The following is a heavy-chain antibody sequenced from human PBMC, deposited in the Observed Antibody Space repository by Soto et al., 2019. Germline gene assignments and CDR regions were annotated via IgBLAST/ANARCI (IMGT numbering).Heavy chain of an antibody. D-gene: IGHD3-10*01. CDR3: ARVPYYYSYYFDY. Sequence: ASVNVSCKASGGTFSSYAISWVRQAPGQGLEWMGGIIPIFGTANYAQKFQGRATITADESTSTAYMELSSLRSEDTAVYYCARVPYYYSYYFDYWGQGTLVTVSS. J-gene: IGHJ4*02. V-gene: IGHV1-69*13. CDR2: IIPIFGTA. CDR1: GGTFSSYA.